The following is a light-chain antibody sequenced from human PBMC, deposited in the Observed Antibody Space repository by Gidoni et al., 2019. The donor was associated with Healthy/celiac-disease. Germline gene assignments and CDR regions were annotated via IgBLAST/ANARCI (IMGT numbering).Light chain of an antibody. CDR1: QSVSSY. Sequence: EIVFTQSPATLSLSPGERATLSCGASQSVSSYLAWYQQKPGQAPRLLIYDASNRATGIPARFSGSGSGTDFTLTISSLEPEDFAVYYCQQRSNWPPEYTFGQGTKLEIK. CDR3: QQRSNWPPEYT. J-gene: IGKJ2*01. V-gene: IGKV3-11*01. CDR2: DAS.